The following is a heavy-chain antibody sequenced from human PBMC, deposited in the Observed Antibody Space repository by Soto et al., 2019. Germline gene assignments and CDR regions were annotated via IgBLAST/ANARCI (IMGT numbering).Heavy chain of an antibody. CDR3: ARPMTTVEGYYYYGMDV. J-gene: IGHJ6*02. Sequence: PGESLKISCKGSGYSFTSYWISWVRQMPGKGLEWMGRIDPSDSYTNYSPSFQGHVTISADKSISTAYLQWSSLKASDTAMYYCARPMTTVEGYYYYGMDVWGQGTTVTVSS. CDR2: IDPSDSYT. V-gene: IGHV5-10-1*01. CDR1: GYSFTSYW. D-gene: IGHD4-17*01.